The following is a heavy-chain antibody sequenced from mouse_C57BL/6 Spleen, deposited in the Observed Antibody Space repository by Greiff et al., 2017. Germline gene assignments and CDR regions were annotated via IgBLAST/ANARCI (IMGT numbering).Heavy chain of an antibody. J-gene: IGHJ4*01. V-gene: IGHV7-3*01. Sequence: EVKLMESGGGLVQPGGSLSLSCAASGFTFTDYYMSWVRQPPGKALEWLGFIRNKANGYTTEYSASVKGRFTISRDNSQSILYLQMNALRAEDSATYYCASPATVVATGAMDYWGQGTSVTVSS. CDR1: GFTFTDYY. CDR3: ASPATVVATGAMDY. D-gene: IGHD1-1*01. CDR2: IRNKANGYTT.